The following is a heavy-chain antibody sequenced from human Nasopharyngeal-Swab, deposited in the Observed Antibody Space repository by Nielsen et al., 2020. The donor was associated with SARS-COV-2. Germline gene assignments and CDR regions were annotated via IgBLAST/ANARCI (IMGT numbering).Heavy chain of an antibody. CDR2: TYYRSKWYN. CDR3: ARARGAYGDYYYYYYTDV. CDR1: GDSVSSSSAA. V-gene: IGHV6-1*01. Sequence: QTPSLTGAISGDSVSSSSAAWNWIRQSPTRGLEWLGRTYYRSKWYNDYAVSVKSRITINPDTSKNQFSLHLNSVTPEDTAVYYCARARGAYGDYYYYYYTDVWGKGTTVTVSS. D-gene: IGHD4-17*01. J-gene: IGHJ6*03.